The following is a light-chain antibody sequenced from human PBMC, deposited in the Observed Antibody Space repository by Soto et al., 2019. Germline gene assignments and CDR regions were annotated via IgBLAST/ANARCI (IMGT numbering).Light chain of an antibody. CDR3: QQYNNWPPST. V-gene: IGKV3-15*01. Sequence: EIMMTQYPATLSVSPGERATLSCRASQSVRNNLAWYQQKPGQAPRLLIYYASTRATGVPARFSGSGSGTEFTLTISSLQSEDSAVYYCQQYNNWPPSTFGQGTRLDIK. CDR1: QSVRNN. J-gene: IGKJ5*01. CDR2: YAS.